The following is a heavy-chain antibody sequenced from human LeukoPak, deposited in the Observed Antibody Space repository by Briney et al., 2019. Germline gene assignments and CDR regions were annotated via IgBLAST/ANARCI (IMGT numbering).Heavy chain of an antibody. CDR3: AKGDPFDN. CDR1: GFTFDDFA. Sequence: PGGSLRLSCAAFGFTFDDFAMSWVRQAPGKGLEWVSVISRNSGTIRYVDSVKDRFTISRDNARDSLYLEMNSLRIEDTALYYCAKGDPFDNWGQGTLVTVSS. J-gene: IGHJ4*02. V-gene: IGHV3-9*01. CDR2: ISRNSGTI.